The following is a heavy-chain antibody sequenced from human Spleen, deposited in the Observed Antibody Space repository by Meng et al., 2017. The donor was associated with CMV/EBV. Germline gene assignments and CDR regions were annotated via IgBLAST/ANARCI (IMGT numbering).Heavy chain of an antibody. J-gene: IGHJ2*01. V-gene: IGHV3-72*01. CDR1: GFTFSTYW. Sequence: GESRKISCAASGFTFSTYWMSWVRQSPGKGLEWVARCRNKASSYTTEDAASVTGRFTISRDESENSLYLQMNSLQAEDTAVYYCARGSPATRYFDLWGRGTLVTVSS. D-gene: IGHD1-1*01. CDR3: ARGSPATRYFDL. CDR2: CRNKASSYTT.